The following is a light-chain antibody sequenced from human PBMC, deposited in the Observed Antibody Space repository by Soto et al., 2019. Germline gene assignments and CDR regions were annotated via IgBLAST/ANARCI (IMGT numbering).Light chain of an antibody. V-gene: IGKV3-11*01. J-gene: IGKJ1*01. CDR2: DAS. Sequence: EIVLTQSPATLSLSPGDTATLSCRASQSVSSYFAWYQQKPGQDPRLLIYDASNRATGIPARFSGSGSGTDFTLTIGSIEPEDFAVYYCQQRSNWPRTFGQGTKVEIK. CDR3: QQRSNWPRT. CDR1: QSVSSY.